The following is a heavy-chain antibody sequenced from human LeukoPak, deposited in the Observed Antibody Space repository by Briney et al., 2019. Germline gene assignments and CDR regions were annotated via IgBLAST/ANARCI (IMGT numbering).Heavy chain of an antibody. CDR2: IKQDGSEK. V-gene: IGHV3-7*01. D-gene: IGHD6-13*01. CDR1: GFTFSSYA. Sequence: GGSLRLSCAASGFTFSSYAMSWVRQAPGKGLEWVANIKQDGSEKYYVDSVKGRFTISRDNAKNSLYLQMSSLRAEDTAVYYCARYPGIAAAGTGPYYFDYWGQGTLVTVSS. J-gene: IGHJ4*02. CDR3: ARYPGIAAAGTGPYYFDY.